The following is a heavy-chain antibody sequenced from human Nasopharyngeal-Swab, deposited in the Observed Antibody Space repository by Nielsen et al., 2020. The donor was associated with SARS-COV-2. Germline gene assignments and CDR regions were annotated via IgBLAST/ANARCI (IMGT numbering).Heavy chain of an antibody. D-gene: IGHD6-13*01. J-gene: IGHJ4*02. CDR1: GFTFSTYW. CDR3: ATWKGSNWFDY. CDR2: IKPDGSYI. V-gene: IGHV3-7*01. Sequence: LKISCAASGFTFSTYWMSWVRQTPGKGLEWLANIKPDGSYIKYADSVKGRFTISRDNARNSVYLQLNSLRAEDTALYYCATWKGSNWFDYWGQGTLVTVSS.